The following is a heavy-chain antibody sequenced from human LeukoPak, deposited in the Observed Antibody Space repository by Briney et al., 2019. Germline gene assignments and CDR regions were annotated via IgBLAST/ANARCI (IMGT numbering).Heavy chain of an antibody. D-gene: IGHD3-22*01. CDR2: VYNSANT. Sequence: PSETLSLTCTVSGGSISNYYWNWIRQPPGKGLEWIGHVYNSANTNYNPSLQSRVTISVDTSKNQLSLRLTSVTAADTAVYYCARAGTTYSYDDHIFDIWGQGTMVTVSS. CDR3: ARAGTTYSYDDHIFDI. V-gene: IGHV4-59*01. CDR1: GGSISNYY. J-gene: IGHJ3*02.